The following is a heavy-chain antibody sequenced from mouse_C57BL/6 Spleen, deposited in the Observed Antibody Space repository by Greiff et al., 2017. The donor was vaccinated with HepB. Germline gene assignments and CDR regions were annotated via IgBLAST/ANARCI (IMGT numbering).Heavy chain of an antibody. V-gene: IGHV1-76*01. D-gene: IGHD1-1*01. CDR3: ARGAYYYGSSDYFDY. Sequence: QVQLQQSGAELVRPGASVKLSCKASGYTFTDYYINWVKQRPGQGLEWIARIYPGSGNTYYNEKFKGKATLTAEKSSSTAYMQLSSLTSEDSAVYFCARGAYYYGSSDYFDYWGQGTTLTVSS. CDR1: GYTFTDYY. J-gene: IGHJ2*01. CDR2: IYPGSGNT.